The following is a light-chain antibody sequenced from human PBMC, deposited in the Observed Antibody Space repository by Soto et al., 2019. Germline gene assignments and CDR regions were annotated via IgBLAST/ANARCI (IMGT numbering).Light chain of an antibody. J-gene: IGKJ5*01. CDR3: QQLFDSPIT. Sequence: DILMTQSPSTLSASVGDRVTVTCRASQTIRNWLAWYQQKPGKAPKLLIYDASTLESGVPSRFSGSGSGTEFTLTISSLQSEDFAVYYCQQLFDSPITFGQGTRLEIK. CDR1: QTIRNW. V-gene: IGKV1-5*01. CDR2: DAS.